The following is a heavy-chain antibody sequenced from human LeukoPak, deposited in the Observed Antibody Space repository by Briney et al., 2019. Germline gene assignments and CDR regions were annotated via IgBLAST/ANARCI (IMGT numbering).Heavy chain of an antibody. Sequence: PSETLSLTCAVYGGSFSGYYWSWIRQPPGKGLEWIGEINHSGSTNYNPSLKSRVTISVDTSKNQSSLKLSSVTAADTAVYYCARIMSTYYFDYWGQGTLVTVSS. CDR1: GGSFSGYY. CDR3: ARIMSTYYFDY. J-gene: IGHJ4*02. D-gene: IGHD2-8*01. CDR2: INHSGST. V-gene: IGHV4-34*01.